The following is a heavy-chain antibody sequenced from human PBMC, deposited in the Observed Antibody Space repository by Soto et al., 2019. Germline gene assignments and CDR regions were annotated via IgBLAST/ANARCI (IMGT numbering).Heavy chain of an antibody. D-gene: IGHD6-19*01. CDR1: GFTVDSYS. V-gene: IGHV3-48*01. Sequence: PGGSLRLSCAAAGFTVDSYSINWVRQAPGKGLEWVSYISSSSGSIFYADSVRGRFTISRDNARNSVFLHLNSLRAEDTAVYYCARGYSSGWYYYYYGMDVWGQGTTVTVSS. J-gene: IGHJ6*02. CDR2: ISSSSGSI. CDR3: ARGYSSGWYYYYYGMDV.